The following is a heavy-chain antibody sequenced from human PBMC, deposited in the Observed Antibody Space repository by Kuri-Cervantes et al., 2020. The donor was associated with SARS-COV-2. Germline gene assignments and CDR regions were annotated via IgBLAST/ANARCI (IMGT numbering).Heavy chain of an antibody. D-gene: IGHD2-8*01. CDR1: GGSISSGDYY. CDR3: ARVRDIVLMVYAIRGWFDP. J-gene: IGHJ5*02. Sequence: LRLSCTVSGGSISSGDYYWSWIRQPPGKGLEWIGYIYYSGSTYYDPSLKSRVTISVDKSKNQFSLKLSSVTAADTAVYYCARVRDIVLMVYAIRGWFDPWGQGTLVTVSS. CDR2: IYYSGST. V-gene: IGHV4-30-4*01.